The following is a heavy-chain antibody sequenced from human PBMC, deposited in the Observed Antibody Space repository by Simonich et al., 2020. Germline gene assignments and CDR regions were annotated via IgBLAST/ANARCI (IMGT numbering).Heavy chain of an antibody. CDR2: HNPNSGVT. J-gene: IGHJ6*02. CDR3: ARVPGIYYYYGMDV. Sequence: GAEVKKPGASVKVSCKASGYTFNGYYMHWVRQDPGQGLEWMGRHNPNSGVTNYAQKVQGRVTMTRDTSISPAYRELSRLRSDDTAVYYCARVPGIYYYYGMDVWGQGTTVTVSS. CDR1: GYTFNGYY. D-gene: IGHD3-10*01. V-gene: IGHV1-2*06.